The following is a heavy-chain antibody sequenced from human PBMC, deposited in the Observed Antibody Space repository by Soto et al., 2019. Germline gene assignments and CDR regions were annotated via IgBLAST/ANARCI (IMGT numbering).Heavy chain of an antibody. CDR2: IIPIFGTA. CDR1: GGTFSSYA. CDR3: ARQRYSSTSFGS. D-gene: IGHD2-2*01. Sequence: SVKVSSKASGGTFSSYAISWVRQAPGQGLKWMGRIIPIFGTANYAQKFQGRVTITADESTSTAYMELSSLRSEDTAVYYCARQRYSSTSFGSWGQGTMVTVSS. J-gene: IGHJ4*02. V-gene: IGHV1-69*13.